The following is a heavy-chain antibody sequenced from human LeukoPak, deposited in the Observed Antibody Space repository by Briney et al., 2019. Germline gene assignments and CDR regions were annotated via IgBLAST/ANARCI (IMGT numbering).Heavy chain of an antibody. V-gene: IGHV3-30*18. D-gene: IGHD3-10*01. CDR2: ISYDGTNK. Sequence: PGGSLRLSCAASGFTFSSYGMHWVRQAPGRGPEWVAVISYDGTNKYYADSVKGRFTISRDNSKNTLYLQMNSLRAEDTAVYYCVKDEGRWVRELGEPTNFAYWGQGTLVTVSS. J-gene: IGHJ4*02. CDR1: GFTFSSYG. CDR3: VKDEGRWVRELGEPTNFAY.